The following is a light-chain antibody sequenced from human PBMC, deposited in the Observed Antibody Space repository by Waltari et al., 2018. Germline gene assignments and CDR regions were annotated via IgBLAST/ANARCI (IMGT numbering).Light chain of an antibody. CDR2: GAS. CDR3: QHYVTLPVT. CDR1: QSVGRS. V-gene: IGKV3-20*01. Sequence: EIVLPQSPGTLSLSPGDRAPLSCRTSQSVGRSLAWYQQKRGQAPRLLIYGASSRATGIPDRFSGSGSGTDFSLTISRLEPEDFAVYYCQHYVTLPVTFGQGTKVEIK. J-gene: IGKJ1*01.